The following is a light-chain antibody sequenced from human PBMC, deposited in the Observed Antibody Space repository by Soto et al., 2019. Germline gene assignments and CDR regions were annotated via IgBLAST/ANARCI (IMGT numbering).Light chain of an antibody. CDR2: AAS. CDR3: PHSYSKPYT. V-gene: IGKV1-39*01. CDR1: QNISSY. J-gene: IGKJ2*01. Sequence: DIQMTQSPSSLSASVGDRVTITCRARQNISSYLNWYQQKPGKAPKLLIYAASSLQSGVPSRFSGSGSGTDFTLTISSLQPEDFATYYRPHSYSKPYTFGQGTKLEIK.